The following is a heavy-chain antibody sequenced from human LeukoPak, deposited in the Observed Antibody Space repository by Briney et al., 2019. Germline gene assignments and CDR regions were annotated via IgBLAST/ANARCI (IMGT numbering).Heavy chain of an antibody. CDR1: GFTFSDYE. CDR3: AREGARLWFGELLSYYGMDV. J-gene: IGHJ6*02. Sequence: PGGSLRLSCSASGFTFSDYEMNWVRQAPGKGLEWLSYIGYTGSTITYADSVKGRFTVSRDNAKSAMYLQMTSLRVEDTAIYYCAREGARLWFGELLSYYGMDVWGQGTTVTVSS. D-gene: IGHD3-10*01. CDR2: IGYTGSTI. V-gene: IGHV3-48*03.